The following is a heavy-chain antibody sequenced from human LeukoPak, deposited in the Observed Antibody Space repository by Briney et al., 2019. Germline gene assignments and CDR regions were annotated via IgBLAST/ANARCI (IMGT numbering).Heavy chain of an antibody. CDR2: INHSGST. D-gene: IGHD3-10*01. V-gene: IGHV4-34*01. J-gene: IGHJ6*03. Sequence: SETLSLTCAVYGGSFSGYYWSWIRQPPGKGLEWIGEINHSGSTNYNPSLKSRVTISVDTSKNQFSLKLSSVTAVDTAVYYCARARLWFGVTYYYYMDVWGKGTTVTISS. CDR3: ARARLWFGVTYYYYMDV. CDR1: GGSFSGYY.